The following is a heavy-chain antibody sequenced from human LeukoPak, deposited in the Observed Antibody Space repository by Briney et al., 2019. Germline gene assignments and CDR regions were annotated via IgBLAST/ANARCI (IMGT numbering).Heavy chain of an antibody. CDR3: AKSGSYSLSYFDY. J-gene: IGHJ4*02. D-gene: IGHD1-26*01. CDR1: GFTFSSYA. CDR2: FSGSGGST. V-gene: IGHV3-23*01. Sequence: PGGSLRLSCAASGFTFSSYAMSWVRQAPGKGLEWVSTFSGSGGSTYYADSVKGRFTISRDNSKNTLYLQMNSLRAEDTAVYYCAKSGSYSLSYFDYWGQGTLVTVSS.